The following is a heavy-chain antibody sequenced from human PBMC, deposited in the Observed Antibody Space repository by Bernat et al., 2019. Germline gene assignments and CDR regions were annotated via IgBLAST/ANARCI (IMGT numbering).Heavy chain of an antibody. CDR3: ARAVYYYGSGSYYFDY. CDR1: GFTFSSYD. D-gene: IGHD3-10*01. CDR2: IGTAGDT. V-gene: IGHV3-13*04. J-gene: IGHJ4*02. Sequence: EVQLVESGGGLVQPGGSLRLSCAASGFTFSSYDMHWVRQATGKGLEWVSVIGTAGDTYYPGSVKGRFTISRESAKNSLYLQMNSLRAGDTAVYYCARAVYYYGSGSYYFDYWSQGTLVTVSS.